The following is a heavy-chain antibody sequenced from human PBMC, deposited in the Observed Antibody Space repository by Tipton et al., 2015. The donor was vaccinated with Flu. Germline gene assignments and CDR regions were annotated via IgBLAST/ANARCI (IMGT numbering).Heavy chain of an antibody. CDR3: ATVRQWLVPDY. Sequence: SLRLSCAASEFTVSSNSMSWVRQAPGKGLEWVSLTYSGGKTYYADSVKGRFTISRDNSKNTLYLQMNSLRADDTAVYYCATVRQWLVPDYWGQGTLVTVSS. CDR2: TYSGGKT. V-gene: IGHV3-66*01. CDR1: EFTVSSNS. D-gene: IGHD6-19*01. J-gene: IGHJ4*02.